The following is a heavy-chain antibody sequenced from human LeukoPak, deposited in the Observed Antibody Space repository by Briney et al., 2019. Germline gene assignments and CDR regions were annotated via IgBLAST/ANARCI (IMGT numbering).Heavy chain of an antibody. V-gene: IGHV4-4*09. J-gene: IGHJ4*02. D-gene: IGHD6-6*01. CDR2: IHASGPT. CDR1: GGSISTYY. CDR3: ARHDAGIAARPFDN. Sequence: SETLSLTCTVSGGSISTYYWSWIRRPPGEGLEWIAYIHASGPTNYNPSLKSRITISVDTSKNQFSLKPSSVTAADTAVYYCARHDAGIAARPFDNWGQGTLVTVSS.